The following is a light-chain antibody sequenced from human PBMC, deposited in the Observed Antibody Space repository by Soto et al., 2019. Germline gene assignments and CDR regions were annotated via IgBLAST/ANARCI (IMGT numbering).Light chain of an antibody. CDR3: QQYINRWT. J-gene: IGKJ1*01. CDR2: KAS. Sequence: DIQMTQSPSTLSASVGDRVTITCRASQSISIWLAWYQQKPGKAPNLLIYKASSLESGVPSRFSGSGSGTEFTLPISSLQTDDFATYYCQQYINRWTFGQGTKVEIK. CDR1: QSISIW. V-gene: IGKV1-5*03.